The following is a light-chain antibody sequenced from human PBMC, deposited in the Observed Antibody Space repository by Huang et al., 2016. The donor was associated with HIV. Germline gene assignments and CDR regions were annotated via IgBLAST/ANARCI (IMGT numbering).Light chain of an antibody. CDR3: QQYNNWPLT. CDR2: GAS. J-gene: IGKJ4*01. V-gene: IGKV3-15*01. CDR1: QGVSSN. Sequence: EIVMTQSPATLSVSPGQRATLSCRAGQGVSSNLAGYKQKPGQAPRLRIYGASSRAAGIPARFSGRGSGTEFTLTINSLQSEDFAVYYCQQYNNWPLTFGGGTKVEIK.